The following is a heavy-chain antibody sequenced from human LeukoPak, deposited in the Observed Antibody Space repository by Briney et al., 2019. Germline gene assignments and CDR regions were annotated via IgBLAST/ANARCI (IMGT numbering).Heavy chain of an antibody. CDR3: ARDYLVSYFDF. Sequence: GGSLRLSCAASGFTFTTFGFHWVRQAPGKGLEWVAVIWFDGSKTYYADSVKGRFTISRDNSQNTVYLQMNSLRAEGTAVYYCARDYLVSYFDFWGQGTLVTVSS. J-gene: IGHJ4*02. V-gene: IGHV3-33*01. CDR1: GFTFTTFG. D-gene: IGHD4-23*01. CDR2: IWFDGSKT.